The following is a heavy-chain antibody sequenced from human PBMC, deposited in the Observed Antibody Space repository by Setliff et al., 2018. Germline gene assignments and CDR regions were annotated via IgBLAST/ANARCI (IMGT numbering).Heavy chain of an antibody. CDR2: IWYDGSNK. CDR1: GFTFNNFA. D-gene: IGHD5-18*01. J-gene: IGHJ4*02. V-gene: IGHV3-33*06. CDR3: AKVLGGYSYGFCDY. Sequence: GGSLRLSCAASGFTFNNFAMHWVRQAPGKGLEWVAVIWYDGSNKYYADSVKGRFTISRDNSKNTLYLQMNSLRAEDTALYYCAKVLGGYSYGFCDYWGQGTLVTVSS.